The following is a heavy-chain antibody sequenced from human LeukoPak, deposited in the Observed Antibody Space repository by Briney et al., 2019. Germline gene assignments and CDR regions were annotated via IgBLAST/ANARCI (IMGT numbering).Heavy chain of an antibody. V-gene: IGHV3-23*01. J-gene: IGHJ4*02. Sequence: GGSLRLSCTASGFSFSTYAMNWVRQAPGKGREWVASVIGSGVDTYHAVSVKGRFTVSRDNSKNTLYLQMTSLRAEDTAVYYCAKGAASRCRGALCYPFDCWGQGTLVTVSS. CDR1: GFSFSTYA. CDR3: AKGAASRCRGALCYPFDC. CDR2: VIGSGVDT. D-gene: IGHD2-15*01.